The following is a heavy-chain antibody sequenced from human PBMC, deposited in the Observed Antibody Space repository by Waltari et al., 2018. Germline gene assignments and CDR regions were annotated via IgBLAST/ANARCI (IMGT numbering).Heavy chain of an antibody. CDR2: IYTRGST. CDR3: ARDRSEFQADYYYYMDV. V-gene: IGHV4-61*02. D-gene: IGHD3-10*01. J-gene: IGHJ6*03. Sequence: QVQLQESGPGLVKPSQTLSLTCTVSGGSISSGSYYWRWIRQPAGKGLEWIGRIYTRGSTNDTPALMGRVTISVDTSKNQFSLKLSSVTAADTAVYYCARDRSEFQADYYYYMDVWGKGTTVTVSS. CDR1: GGSISSGSYY.